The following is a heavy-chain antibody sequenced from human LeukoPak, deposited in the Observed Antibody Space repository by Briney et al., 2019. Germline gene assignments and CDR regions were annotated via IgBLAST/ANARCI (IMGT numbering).Heavy chain of an antibody. CDR1: GYTFTGYY. J-gene: IGHJ4*02. V-gene: IGHV1-2*02. CDR2: INPNSGST. CDR3: ARDKGSSWTNFDY. D-gene: IGHD6-13*01. Sequence: ASVKVSCKASGYTFTGYYMHWVRQAPGQGLEWMGWINPNSGSTNYAQKFQGRVTMTRDTSIRTAYMELSRLRSDDTAVYYCARDKGSSWTNFDYWGQGTLVTVSS.